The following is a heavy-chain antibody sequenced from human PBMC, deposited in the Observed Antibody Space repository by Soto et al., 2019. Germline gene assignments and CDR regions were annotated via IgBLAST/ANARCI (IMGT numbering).Heavy chain of an antibody. CDR3: ARDHTTGIDY. Sequence: PSETLSLTCTVSGGSISSGDYYWSWIRQPPGKGLEWIGYIYYSGSTYYNPYLKSRVTISVDTSKNQFSLKLSSVTAADTALYYCARDHTTGIDYWGQGTLVTVSS. D-gene: IGHD4-17*01. J-gene: IGHJ4*02. CDR1: GGSISSGDYY. CDR2: IYYSGST. V-gene: IGHV4-30-4*01.